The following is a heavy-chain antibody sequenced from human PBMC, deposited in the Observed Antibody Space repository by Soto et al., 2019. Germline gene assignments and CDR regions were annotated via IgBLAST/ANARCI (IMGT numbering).Heavy chain of an antibody. D-gene: IGHD2-15*01. CDR1: GYTLKEFS. V-gene: IGHV1-24*01. CDR2: FDPEDGET. CDR3: ATGSCSGGSCYSFFGDY. Sequence: SVKVPCKDYGYTLKEFSMHWVRQAPGKGLEWMGGFDPEDGETIYAQKFQGRVTMTEDTSTDTAYMELSSLRSEDTAVYYCATGSCSGGSCYSFFGDYWGQGTLVTVSS. J-gene: IGHJ4*02.